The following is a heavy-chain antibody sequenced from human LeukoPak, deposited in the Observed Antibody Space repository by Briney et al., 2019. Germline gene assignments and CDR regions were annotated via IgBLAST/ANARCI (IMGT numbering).Heavy chain of an antibody. D-gene: IGHD3-10*01. CDR1: GGSISSGSYY. CDR3: ARTGYYYGSGRYPYFDY. V-gene: IGHV4-61*02. CDR2: IYTSGST. Sequence: SETLSLTCTVSGGSISSGSYYWSWIRQPAGKGLEWIGRIYTSGSTNYNPSLKSRVTISVDTSKNQFSLKLSSVTAADTAVYYCARTGYYYGSGRYPYFDYWGQGTLVTVSS. J-gene: IGHJ4*02.